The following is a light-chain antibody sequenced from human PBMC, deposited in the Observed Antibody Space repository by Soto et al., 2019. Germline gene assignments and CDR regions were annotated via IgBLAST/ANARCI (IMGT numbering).Light chain of an antibody. CDR2: DAS. CDR1: QSIRSW. CDR3: QQYNSYSGT. J-gene: IGKJ1*01. Sequence: DIQMTQSPSTLSASVGDRVTITCRASQSIRSWLAWYQQKPRKAPKLLIYDASSLESGVPSRFSGSGSGTEFTLTISSLQPDDLATYYCQQYNSYSGTFGQGTKVEIK. V-gene: IGKV1-5*01.